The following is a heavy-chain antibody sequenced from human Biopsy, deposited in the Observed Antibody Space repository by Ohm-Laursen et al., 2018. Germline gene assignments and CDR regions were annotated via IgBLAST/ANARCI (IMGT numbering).Heavy chain of an antibody. Sequence: ASVKVSCKVSGYTLTDLSMHWVRPAPGQGLEWMGGFAPENGRIVYSQKFQGRVTMTEDTSTNTAYMEVWRLRSDDTAVYYCAADINVWNVNYWGQGTQVIVSS. CDR3: AADINVWNVNY. J-gene: IGHJ4*02. CDR2: FAPENGRI. CDR1: GYTLTDLS. V-gene: IGHV1-24*01. D-gene: IGHD1-1*01.